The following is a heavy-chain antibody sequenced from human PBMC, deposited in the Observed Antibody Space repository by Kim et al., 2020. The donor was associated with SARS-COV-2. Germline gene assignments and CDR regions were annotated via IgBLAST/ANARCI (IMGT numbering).Heavy chain of an antibody. CDR2: ISYDGSNK. CDR1: GFTFSSYG. Sequence: GGSLRLSCAASGFTFSSYGMHWVRQAPGKGLEWVAVISYDGSNKYYADSVKGRFTISRDNSKNTLYLQMNSLRAEDTAVYYCAKEGAPLYSSGWHNYYGMDVWGQGTTVTVSS. CDR3: AKEGAPLYSSGWHNYYGMDV. D-gene: IGHD6-19*01. J-gene: IGHJ6*02. V-gene: IGHV3-30*18.